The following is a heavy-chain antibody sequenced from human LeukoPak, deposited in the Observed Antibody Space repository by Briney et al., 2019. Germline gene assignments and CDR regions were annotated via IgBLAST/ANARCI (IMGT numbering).Heavy chain of an antibody. Sequence: GGSLRLSCAASGFTFDDYAMHWVRQAPGKGLEWVSGISWNSGSIGYADSVKGRFTISRDNAKNSLYLQMNSLRAEDMALYYCAKDMEGDYYDSSGYYYWGQGTLLTVSS. J-gene: IGHJ4*02. V-gene: IGHV3-9*03. D-gene: IGHD3-22*01. CDR2: ISWNSGSI. CDR3: AKDMEGDYYDSSGYYY. CDR1: GFTFDDYA.